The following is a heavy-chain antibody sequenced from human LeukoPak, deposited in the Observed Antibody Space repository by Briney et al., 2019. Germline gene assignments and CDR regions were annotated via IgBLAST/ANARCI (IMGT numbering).Heavy chain of an antibody. CDR1: DGSISSYY. D-gene: IGHD5-12*01. CDR2: IHYSGST. Sequence: PSETLSLTCTISDGSISSYYWNWIRQSPGKGLEWIGHIHYSGSTHYNPSLQSRVSISIDTSKKHFSLNLRSVTAVDTAVYYCARWGHFDTSGYFAVDYWGQGTLVTVSS. J-gene: IGHJ4*02. V-gene: IGHV4-59*01. CDR3: ARWGHFDTSGYFAVDY.